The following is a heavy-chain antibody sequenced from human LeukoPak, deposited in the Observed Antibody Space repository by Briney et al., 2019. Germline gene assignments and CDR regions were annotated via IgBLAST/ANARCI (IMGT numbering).Heavy chain of an antibody. CDR3: AGGLYDSNGFYSDAFDV. CDR2: IYTSGTT. V-gene: IGHV4-4*09. CDR1: GGSISSFY. D-gene: IGHD3-22*01. Sequence: SETLSLTCTVSGGSISSFYWSWIRQPPGKGLEWIGYIYTSGTTTYNPSLKSRATISVDTSKSRFSLKLSSVSAADTAVYYCAGGLYDSNGFYSDAFDVWGQGTMVTVSS. J-gene: IGHJ3*01.